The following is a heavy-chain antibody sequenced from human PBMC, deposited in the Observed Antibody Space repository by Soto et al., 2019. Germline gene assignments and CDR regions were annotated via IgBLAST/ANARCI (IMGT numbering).Heavy chain of an antibody. CDR1: GFTFDNYG. D-gene: IGHD4-17*01. Sequence: QVHLVESGGGVVQPGKSLRLSCAASGFTFDNYGMLWVRQAPGKGLEWVALISYDDSYRYYTNSVRGRFTISRDNSKNMVFLHMNSLQGDDTAVYYCAGGDYGDSMDFWGQGTLVTVSS. CDR3: AGGDYGDSMDF. J-gene: IGHJ4*02. V-gene: IGHV3-33*01. CDR2: ISYDDSYR.